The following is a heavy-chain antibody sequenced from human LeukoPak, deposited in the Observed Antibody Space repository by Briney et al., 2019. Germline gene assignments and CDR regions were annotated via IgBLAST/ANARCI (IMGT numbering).Heavy chain of an antibody. CDR1: GYTFTSYC. Sequence: ASVKVSCKASGYTFTSYCMHWVRQAPGQGLEWMGIINPTGGSTSYAQKFQGRLTMTRDTSTSTVYMELSSLRSEDTAVYYCARWDGRYPFDYWGQGTLVTVSS. CDR3: ARWDGRYPFDY. CDR2: INPTGGST. D-gene: IGHD1-26*01. J-gene: IGHJ4*02. V-gene: IGHV1-46*01.